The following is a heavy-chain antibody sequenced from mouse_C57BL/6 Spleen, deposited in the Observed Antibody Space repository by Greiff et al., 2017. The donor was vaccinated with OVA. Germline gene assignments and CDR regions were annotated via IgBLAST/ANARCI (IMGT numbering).Heavy chain of an antibody. Sequence: VKLMESGAELVRPGTSVKVSCKASGYAFTNYLIEWVKQRPGQGLEWIGVINPGSGGTNYNEKFKGKATLTADKSSSTAYMQLSSLTSEDSAVYFCARDHYGSSYWYFDVWGTGTTVTVSS. V-gene: IGHV1-54*01. J-gene: IGHJ1*03. CDR2: INPGSGGT. CDR3: ARDHYGSSYWYFDV. CDR1: GYAFTNYL. D-gene: IGHD1-1*01.